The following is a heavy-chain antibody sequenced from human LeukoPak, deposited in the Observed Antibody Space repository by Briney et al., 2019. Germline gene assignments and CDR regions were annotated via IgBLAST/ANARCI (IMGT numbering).Heavy chain of an antibody. CDR1: GGSFSGYY. D-gene: IGHD1-26*01. CDR2: INLSGST. J-gene: IGHJ4*02. CDR3: ARGNDWELNCLDY. Sequence: SETLSLTCAVYGGSFSGYYWSWIRQPPGKGLEWIGEINLSGSTNYNPSLKSRVTISVDTSKNQFSLKLSSVTAADTAVYYCARGNDWELNCLDYWGQGTLVTVSS. V-gene: IGHV4-34*01.